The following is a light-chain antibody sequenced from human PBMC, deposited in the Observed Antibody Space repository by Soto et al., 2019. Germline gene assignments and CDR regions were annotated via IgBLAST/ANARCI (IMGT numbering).Light chain of an antibody. V-gene: IGKV3D-20*01. CDR1: QSVSGNY. J-gene: IGKJ1*01. Sequence: EIVLTQSPATLSLSPGETATLSCWASQSVSGNYLAWYKQKPGLAPRLLIYDASSRATGIPDRFTGSGSGTDFTLTISRLEPEDVAVYYCQQYCDSPRTFGQGTKVEVK. CDR2: DAS. CDR3: QQYCDSPRT.